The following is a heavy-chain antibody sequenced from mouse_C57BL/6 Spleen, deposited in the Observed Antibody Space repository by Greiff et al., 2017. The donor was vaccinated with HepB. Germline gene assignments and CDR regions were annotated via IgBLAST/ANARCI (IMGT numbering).Heavy chain of an antibody. V-gene: IGHV5-4*01. Sequence: EVQRVESGGGLVKPGGSLKLSCAASGFTFSSYAMSWVRQTPEKRLEWVATISDGGSYTYYPDNVKGRFTISRDNAKNNLYLQMSHLKSEDTAMYYCARGNYYGSLYFDYWGQGTTLTVSS. J-gene: IGHJ2*01. D-gene: IGHD1-1*01. CDR2: ISDGGSYT. CDR1: GFTFSSYA. CDR3: ARGNYYGSLYFDY.